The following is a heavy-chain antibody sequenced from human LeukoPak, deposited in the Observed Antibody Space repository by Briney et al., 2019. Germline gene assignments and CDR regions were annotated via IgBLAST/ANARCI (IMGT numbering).Heavy chain of an antibody. V-gene: IGHV3-23*01. Sequence: PGGTLRLSCAASGFTFSSYGMSWVRQAPGKGLEWVSAISGSGGSTYYADSVKGRFTISKDNSKNTLYLQMNSLRAEDTAVYYCAKDRIMITFGGVIAYDAFDIWGQGTMVTVSS. CDR1: GFTFSSYG. CDR2: ISGSGGST. J-gene: IGHJ3*02. CDR3: AKDRIMITFGGVIAYDAFDI. D-gene: IGHD3-16*02.